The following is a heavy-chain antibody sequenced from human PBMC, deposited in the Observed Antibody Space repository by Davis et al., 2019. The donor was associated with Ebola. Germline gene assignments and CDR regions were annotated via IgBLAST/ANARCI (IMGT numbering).Heavy chain of an antibody. J-gene: IGHJ4*02. CDR3: ARDSEVAGLWFGELFDY. CDR1: GFTFSSYD. V-gene: IGHV3-23*01. D-gene: IGHD3-10*01. Sequence: GESLKISCAASGFTFSSYDMSWVRQAPGKGLEWVSAISGSGGSTYYAGSVKGRFTISRDNSRNSLYLQMNSLRAEDTAVYYCARDSEVAGLWFGELFDYWGQGTLVTVSS. CDR2: ISGSGGST.